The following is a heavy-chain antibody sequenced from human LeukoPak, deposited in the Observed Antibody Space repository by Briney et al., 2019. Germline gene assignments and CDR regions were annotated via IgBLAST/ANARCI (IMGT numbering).Heavy chain of an antibody. Sequence: GVSLRLSCAASGFFVSNAWMTWVRQAPGKGLEWVSGISASGGDTFYADSVKGRFTISRDNSKITLSLQMNSLRVEDTAIYYCAKDVRRCNGACTWGQGTLVTVYS. CDR1: GFFVSNAW. CDR3: AKDVRRCNGACT. V-gene: IGHV3-23*01. D-gene: IGHD2-8*01. CDR2: ISASGGDT. J-gene: IGHJ5*02.